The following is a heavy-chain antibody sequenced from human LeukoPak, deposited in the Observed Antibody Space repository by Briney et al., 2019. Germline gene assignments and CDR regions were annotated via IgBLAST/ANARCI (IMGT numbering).Heavy chain of an antibody. CDR2: IYPGDSDT. CDR3: ARAYGDYTGALY. Sequence: GESLKISCKGYGYSFTTYWIAWVRQMPGKGLEWMGIIYPGDSDTRYSPSFQGQVTISADKSISTAYLQWNSLKASDSAMYYCARAYGDYTGALYWGQGTLVTVSS. D-gene: IGHD4-17*01. V-gene: IGHV5-51*01. J-gene: IGHJ4*02. CDR1: GYSFTTYW.